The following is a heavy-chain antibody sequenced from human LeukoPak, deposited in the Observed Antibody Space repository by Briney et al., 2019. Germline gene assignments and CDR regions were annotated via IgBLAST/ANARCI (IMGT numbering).Heavy chain of an antibody. CDR3: ARDLSYQIAARPFDY. Sequence: PSQTLSLTCAISGDSVSSNSAAWNWIRQSPSRGLEWLGRTYYRSKWYNDYAVSVKSRITINADTSKNQFSLKLSSVTAADTAVYYCARDLSYQIAARPFDYWGQGTLVTVSS. J-gene: IGHJ4*02. CDR1: GDSVSSNSAA. CDR2: TYYRSKWYN. V-gene: IGHV6-1*01. D-gene: IGHD6-6*01.